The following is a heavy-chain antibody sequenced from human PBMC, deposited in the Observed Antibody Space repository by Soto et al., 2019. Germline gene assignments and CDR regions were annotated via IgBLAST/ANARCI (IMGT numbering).Heavy chain of an antibody. CDR2: ISGSGSST. V-gene: IGHV3-23*01. Sequence: EVQLLESGGGLVQPGGSLRLSCAASGFTFSSYAMSWVRQAPGKGLDWVSAISGSGSSTYYADSVKGRFTISRDNSKNTLYLQMNSLRAEDTAVYYCAKAYCTSTSCYQGYWGQGTLVTVSS. J-gene: IGHJ4*02. CDR3: AKAYCTSTSCYQGY. D-gene: IGHD2-2*01. CDR1: GFTFSSYA.